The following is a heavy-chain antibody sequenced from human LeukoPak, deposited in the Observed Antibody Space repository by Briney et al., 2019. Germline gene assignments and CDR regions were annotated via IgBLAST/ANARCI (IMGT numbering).Heavy chain of an antibody. CDR3: AKDSRGWLQSGDYFDY. V-gene: IGHV3-23*01. Sequence: GGSLRLSCAASGFTFSSYAMSWVRQTSGKGLEWVSGMSGSGGSTYYADSVKGRFTISRDYSKNILYLQMSSLSAEDTAVYYCAKDSRGWLQSGDYFDYWGQGTLVTVSS. CDR1: GFTFSSYA. J-gene: IGHJ4*02. CDR2: MSGSGGST. D-gene: IGHD5-24*01.